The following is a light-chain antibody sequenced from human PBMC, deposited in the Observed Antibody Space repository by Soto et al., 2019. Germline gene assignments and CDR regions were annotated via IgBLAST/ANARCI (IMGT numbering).Light chain of an antibody. Sequence: DIPMTQSPSSLSASVGDRVTITCQASQDINNYLNWYQQKSGKAPKLLIYDASDLETGVPSRFSGSGSGTDFTFTISSLQPEDIATYYCQQYDNLPLTFGGGTKVEIK. CDR1: QDINNY. V-gene: IGKV1-33*01. J-gene: IGKJ4*01. CDR2: DAS. CDR3: QQYDNLPLT.